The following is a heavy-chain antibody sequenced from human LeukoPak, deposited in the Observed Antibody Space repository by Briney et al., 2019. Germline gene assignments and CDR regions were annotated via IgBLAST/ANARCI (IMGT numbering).Heavy chain of an antibody. Sequence: ASAKVSCKASGYTFTSYYMHWVRQAPGQGLEWMGWINPHSGDTNYARKFQGRVTMTRDTSISIAYMELSSLKSDDTAVYYCAREGGSSYGYAYHWGQGTLVTVSS. CDR3: AREGGSSYGYAYH. CDR1: GYTFTSYY. D-gene: IGHD5-18*01. V-gene: IGHV1-2*07. CDR2: INPHSGDT. J-gene: IGHJ5*02.